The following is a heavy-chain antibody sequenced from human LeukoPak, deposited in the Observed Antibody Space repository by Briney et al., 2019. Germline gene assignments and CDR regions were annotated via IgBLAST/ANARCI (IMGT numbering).Heavy chain of an antibody. V-gene: IGHV3-23*01. D-gene: IGHD5-18*01. J-gene: IGHJ4*02. CDR3: ARGATSEDTAIVTGY. Sequence: GGSLRLSCEASGFSVSSNYMSWVRQAPGKGLEWVSSITGSGATTYYADSVKGRFTVSRDNSKNTLYLQMNSLRAEDTAVYHCARGATSEDTAIVTGYWGQGTLVTVSS. CDR2: ITGSGATT. CDR1: GFSVSSNY.